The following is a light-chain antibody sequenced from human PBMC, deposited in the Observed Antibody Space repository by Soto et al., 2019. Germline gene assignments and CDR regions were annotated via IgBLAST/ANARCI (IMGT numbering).Light chain of an antibody. Sequence: QSALTQPASVSGSPGQSITISCTGTSSDVGGYNYVSWYQQHPGKAPKLMIYDVSNRPSGVSNRFSGSKSGNTASLTIAGLHAEDAADYYCSSYTSRSTLVVFGGGTKLTVL. V-gene: IGLV2-14*01. J-gene: IGLJ2*01. CDR2: DVS. CDR1: SSDVGGYNY. CDR3: SSYTSRSTLVV.